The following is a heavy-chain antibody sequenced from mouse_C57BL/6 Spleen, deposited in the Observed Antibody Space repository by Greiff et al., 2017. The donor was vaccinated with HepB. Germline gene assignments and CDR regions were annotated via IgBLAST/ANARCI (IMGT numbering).Heavy chain of an antibody. V-gene: IGHV1-74*01. Sequence: QVHVKQPGAELVKPGASVKVSCKASGYTFTSYWMHWVKQRPGQGLEWIGRIHPSDSDTNYNQKFKGKATLTVDKSSSTAYMQLSSLTSEDSAVYYCAMEASTMVNPWFAYWGQGTLVTVSA. CDR3: AMEASTMVNPWFAY. D-gene: IGHD2-2*01. CDR1: GYTFTSYW. J-gene: IGHJ3*01. CDR2: IHPSDSDT.